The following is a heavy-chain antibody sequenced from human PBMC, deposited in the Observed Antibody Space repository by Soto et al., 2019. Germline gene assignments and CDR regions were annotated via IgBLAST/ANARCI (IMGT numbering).Heavy chain of an antibody. J-gene: IGHJ4*02. Sequence: QVQLQESGPGLVKPSQTLSLTCTVSGGSISSGGYYWSWIRQHPGKGLEWIGYIYYSGSTYYNPCLKSRVTISVDTSKNQFSLKLSSVTAADTAVYYCARGTTVTTYAHFDYWGQGTLVTVSS. CDR1: GGSISSGGYY. V-gene: IGHV4-31*03. D-gene: IGHD4-17*01. CDR3: ARGTTVTTYAHFDY. CDR2: IYYSGST.